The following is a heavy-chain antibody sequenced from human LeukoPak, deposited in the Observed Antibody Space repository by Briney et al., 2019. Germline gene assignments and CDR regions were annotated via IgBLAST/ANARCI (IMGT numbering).Heavy chain of an antibody. CDR2: IKPNSGGT. V-gene: IGHV1-2*02. CDR1: GYIFTDYY. D-gene: IGHD6-19*01. J-gene: IGHJ5*02. Sequence: ASVKVSCKTSGYIFTDYYIHWVRQAPGQGPEWMGWIKPNSGGTDSAQKFQDRVTMTRDTSINTAYLELSSLTSDDTALYYCARAHHSTGSYASSGYNWFDLWGQGTLVTVSS. CDR3: ARAHHSTGSYASSGYNWFDL.